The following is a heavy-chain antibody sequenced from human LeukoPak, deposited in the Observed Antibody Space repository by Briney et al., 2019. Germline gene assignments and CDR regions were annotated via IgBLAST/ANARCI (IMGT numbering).Heavy chain of an antibody. V-gene: IGHV3-30*02. CDR3: AKDWEDIVVVVAAQYYFDY. D-gene: IGHD2-15*01. CDR2: IRYDGCNK. J-gene: IGHJ4*02. Sequence: GGSLRLSCAASGFTFSSYGMHWVRQAPGKGLEWVAFIRYDGCNKYYADSVKGRFTISRDNSKNTLYLQMNSLRAEDTAVYYCAKDWEDIVVVVAAQYYFDYWGQGTLVTVSS. CDR1: GFTFSSYG.